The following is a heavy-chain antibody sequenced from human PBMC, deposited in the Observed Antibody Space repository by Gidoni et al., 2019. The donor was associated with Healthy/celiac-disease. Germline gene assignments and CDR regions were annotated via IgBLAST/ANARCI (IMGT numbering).Heavy chain of an antibody. Sequence: QVQLVESGGGVVQPGRSLRLSCAASGFTFSSYAMHWVRQAPGKGLEWVAVISYDGSNKYYADSVKGRFTISRDNSKNTLYLQMNSLRAEDTAVYYCAREGLGHAVARTIYGMDVWGQGTTVTVSS. CDR3: AREGLGHAVARTIYGMDV. CDR2: ISYDGSNK. J-gene: IGHJ6*02. D-gene: IGHD3-16*01. CDR1: GFTFSSYA. V-gene: IGHV3-30-3*01.